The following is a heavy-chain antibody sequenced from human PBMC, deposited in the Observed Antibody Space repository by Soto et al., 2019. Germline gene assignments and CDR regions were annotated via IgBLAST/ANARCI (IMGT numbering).Heavy chain of an antibody. Sequence: GSLRLSCAASGFTFSSYAMSWVRQAPGKGLEWVSAISGSGGSTYYADSVKGRFTISRDNSKNTLYLQMNSLRAEDTAVYYCATPGGYFDWLPFDYWGQGTLVTVSS. D-gene: IGHD3-9*01. CDR3: ATPGGYFDWLPFDY. J-gene: IGHJ4*02. CDR2: ISGSGGST. CDR1: GFTFSSYA. V-gene: IGHV3-23*01.